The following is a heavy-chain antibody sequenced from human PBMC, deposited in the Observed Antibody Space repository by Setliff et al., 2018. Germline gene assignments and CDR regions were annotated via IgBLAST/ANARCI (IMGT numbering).Heavy chain of an antibody. J-gene: IGHJ3*01. V-gene: IGHV3-74*01. D-gene: IGHD2-8*01. CDR2: INSDGSST. CDR3: VHNADFIGTFNT. CDR1: GFTFSSYW. Sequence: GGSLRLSCAASGFTFSSYWMHWVRQAPGKGLVWVSRINSDGSSTSYADSVKGRFTISRDDSKNTVYLQMSSLKIEDTAVYYCVHNADFIGTFNTWGQGTMVTVSS.